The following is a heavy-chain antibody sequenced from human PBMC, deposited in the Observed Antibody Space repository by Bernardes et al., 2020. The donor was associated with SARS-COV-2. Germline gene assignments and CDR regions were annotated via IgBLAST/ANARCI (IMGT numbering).Heavy chain of an antibody. V-gene: IGHV4-39*01. CDR2: IYYSGRT. Sequence: SETLSLTCTVSGRSIRSTSYFWGWVRQPPGKGLEWIGSIYYSGRTDYNPSLKCRILISVDTSKNQFSLRLNSVTAADTAVYYCARRCLEGDYYGFDVWGQGTTVTVSS. D-gene: IGHD2-2*01. J-gene: IGHJ6*02. CDR3: ARRCLEGDYYGFDV. CDR1: GRSIRSTSYF.